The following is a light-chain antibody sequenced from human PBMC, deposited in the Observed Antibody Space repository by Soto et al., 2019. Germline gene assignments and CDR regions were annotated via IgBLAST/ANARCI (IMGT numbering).Light chain of an antibody. Sequence: QSVLTQPASVSGSPGQSITISCTGTSSDVGSYNLVSWYQQHPGKAPKLMIYEGSKRPSGVSNRFSGSKSGNTASLTISGLQAKDEADYYCCSYAGSSTSPYVFGTGTKVTVL. V-gene: IGLV2-23*01. CDR3: CSYAGSSTSPYV. CDR1: SSDVGSYNL. J-gene: IGLJ1*01. CDR2: EGS.